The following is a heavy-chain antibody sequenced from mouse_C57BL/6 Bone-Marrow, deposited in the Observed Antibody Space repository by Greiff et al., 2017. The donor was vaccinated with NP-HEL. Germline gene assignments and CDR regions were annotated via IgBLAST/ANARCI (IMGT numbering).Heavy chain of an antibody. D-gene: IGHD2-4*01. CDR1: GYTFTDYY. CDR2: IYPGSGNT. J-gene: IGHJ3*01. Sequence: LVESGAELVRPGASVKLSCKASGYTFTDYYINWVKQRPGQGLEWIARIYPGSGNTYYNEKFKGKATLTAEKSSSTAYMQLSSLTSEDSAVYFCASIYYDYGFAYWGQGTLVTVSA. V-gene: IGHV1-76*01. CDR3: ASIYYDYGFAY.